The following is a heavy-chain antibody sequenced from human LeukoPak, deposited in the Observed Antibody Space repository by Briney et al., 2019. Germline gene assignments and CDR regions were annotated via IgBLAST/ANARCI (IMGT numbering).Heavy chain of an antibody. V-gene: IGHV4-38-2*02. CDR1: GYSISSGYY. D-gene: IGHD3-3*01. Sequence: PSETLSLTCSFSGYSISSGYYWGWIRQPPGQGLEWIGNIYHSGSTYYNPSLKSRVTISVDTSKNQFSLKLSSVTAADTAVYYCAGDFWSGYYFRDWGQGTLVTVSS. CDR3: AGDFWSGYYFRD. J-gene: IGHJ4*02. CDR2: IYHSGST.